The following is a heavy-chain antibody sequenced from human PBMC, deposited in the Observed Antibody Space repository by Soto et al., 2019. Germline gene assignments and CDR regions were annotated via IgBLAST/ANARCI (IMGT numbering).Heavy chain of an antibody. V-gene: IGHV1-58*02. CDR1: GFTFTSSA. CDR3: AAGPTYGSGSYYNLDGMDV. CDR2: IVVVSGNT. D-gene: IGHD3-10*01. Sequence: ASVKVSCKASGFTFTSSAMQWVRQARGQRIEWLGWIVVVSGNTNYAQKFQERVTITRDMSTSTAYMELSSLRSEDTAVYYCAAGPTYGSGSYYNLDGMDVWGQGTTVTVSS. J-gene: IGHJ6*02.